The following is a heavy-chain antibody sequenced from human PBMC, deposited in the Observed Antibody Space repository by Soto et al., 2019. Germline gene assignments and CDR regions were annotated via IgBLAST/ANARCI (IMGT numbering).Heavy chain of an antibody. CDR2: ISAYNGNT. J-gene: IGHJ3*02. Sequence: ASVKVSCKACGYTFTSYGISWVRQAPGQGLEWMGWISAYNGNTNYAQKLQGRVTMTTDTSTSTAYMELRSLRSDDTAVYYCARDLSIRYFDWLDAFDIWGQGTMVTVSS. V-gene: IGHV1-18*01. CDR3: ARDLSIRYFDWLDAFDI. CDR1: GYTFTSYG. D-gene: IGHD3-9*01.